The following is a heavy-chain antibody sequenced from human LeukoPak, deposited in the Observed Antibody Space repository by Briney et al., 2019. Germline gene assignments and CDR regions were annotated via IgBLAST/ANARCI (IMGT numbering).Heavy chain of an antibody. CDR1: GGSISSYY. CDR2: IYYSGST. J-gene: IGHJ5*02. V-gene: IGHV4-59*01. CDR3: AREGPRLTPGNWFDP. Sequence: SETLSLTCTVSGGSISSYYWSWIRQPPGKGLEWIGYIYYSGSTNYNPSLKSRVTISVDTSKNQFSLKLSSVTAADTAVYYCAREGPRLTPGNWFDPWGQGTLVTVSS. D-gene: IGHD2-21*01.